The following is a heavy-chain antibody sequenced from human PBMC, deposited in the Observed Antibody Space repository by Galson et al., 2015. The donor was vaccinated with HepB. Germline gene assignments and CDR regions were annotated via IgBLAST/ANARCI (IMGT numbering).Heavy chain of an antibody. CDR3: ARDQGPRDFWSGYYTGYYYYGMDV. CDR2: IYSGGST. V-gene: IGHV3-66*02. CDR1: GFTVSSNY. D-gene: IGHD3-3*01. Sequence: SLRLSCAASGFTVSSNYMSWVRQAPGKGLEWVSVIYSGGSTYYADSVKGRFTISRDNSKNTLYLQMNSLRAEDTAVYYCARDQGPRDFWSGYYTGYYYYGMDVWGQGTTVTVSS. J-gene: IGHJ6*02.